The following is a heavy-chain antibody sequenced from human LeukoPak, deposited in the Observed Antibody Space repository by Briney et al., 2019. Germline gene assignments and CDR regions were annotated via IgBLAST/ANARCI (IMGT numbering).Heavy chain of an antibody. J-gene: IGHJ4*02. V-gene: IGHV3-7*01. Sequence: GGSLRLSCAASGFTFSSYWMTWVRQAPDKGLEWVANIKQDGGEMYYVDSLKGRFTISRDNAKDSLYLQINSLRAEDTAVYYCARGWLQLDYWGQGALVTVSS. CDR1: GFTFSSYW. CDR2: IKQDGGEM. CDR3: ARGWLQLDY. D-gene: IGHD5-24*01.